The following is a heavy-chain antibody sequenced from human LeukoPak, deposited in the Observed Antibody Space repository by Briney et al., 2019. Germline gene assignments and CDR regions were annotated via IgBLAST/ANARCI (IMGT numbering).Heavy chain of an antibody. CDR3: ARTRRPYYDSSGYGY. Sequence: GGSLRLSCAASGFTFSSYAMSWVRQAPGKGLEWVSAISGSGGSTYYADSVKGRFTISRDNFKNTLYLQMNSLRAEDTAVYYCARTRRPYYDSSGYGYWGQGTLVTVSS. J-gene: IGHJ4*02. CDR2: ISGSGGST. V-gene: IGHV3-23*01. D-gene: IGHD3-22*01. CDR1: GFTFSSYA.